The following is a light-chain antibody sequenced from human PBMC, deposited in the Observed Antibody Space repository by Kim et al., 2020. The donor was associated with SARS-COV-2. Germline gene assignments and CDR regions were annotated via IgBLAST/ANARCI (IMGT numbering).Light chain of an antibody. Sequence: SYELTQPPSVSVAPGKTARITCGGNNLGRQSVHWYQQKPGQAPVLVIYYDDNRPSGIPERFSGSNSGNTATLTISRAEAGDEADYYCQAWDSSSDHVVFG. CDR1: NLGRQS. CDR3: QAWDSSSDHVV. CDR2: YDD. J-gene: IGLJ2*01. V-gene: IGLV3-21*04.